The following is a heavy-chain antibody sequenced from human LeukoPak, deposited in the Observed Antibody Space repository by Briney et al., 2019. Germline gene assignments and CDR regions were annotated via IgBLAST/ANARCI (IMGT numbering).Heavy chain of an antibody. CDR3: ARGLGSHSDIVATIY. D-gene: IGHD5-12*01. CDR2: MNPNSGNT. V-gene: IGHV1-8*01. J-gene: IGHJ4*02. CDR1: GYTFTSYD. Sequence: GASVKVSCKASGYTFTSYDINWVRQATGQGLEWMGWMNPNSGNTGYAQKFQGRVTMTRNTSISTAYMELSSLRSEDTVVYYCARGLGSHSDIVATIYWGQGTLVTVSS.